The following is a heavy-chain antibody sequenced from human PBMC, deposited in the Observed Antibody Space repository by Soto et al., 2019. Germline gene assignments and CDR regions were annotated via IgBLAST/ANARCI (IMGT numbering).Heavy chain of an antibody. CDR3: TKSADSAGWGVDF. V-gene: IGHV3-48*02. Sequence: WGSLRLSCVASGFMFDSYAINWFRHSPGKGLEWVSYISPGGDRIYYAESLKGRITISRDNARNSLSLQMNILSDEDTAVYYCTKSADSAGWGVDFWGQGTLVTVSS. CDR2: ISPGGDRI. J-gene: IGHJ4*02. CDR1: GFMFDSYA. D-gene: IGHD6-19*01.